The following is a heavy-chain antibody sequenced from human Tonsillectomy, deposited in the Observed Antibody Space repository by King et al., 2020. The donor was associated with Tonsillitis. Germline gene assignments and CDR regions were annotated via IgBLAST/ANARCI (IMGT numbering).Heavy chain of an antibody. D-gene: IGHD1-26*01. J-gene: IGHJ4*02. CDR3: ARDEGGGATSFEFDY. CDR1: GGSISSYY. CDR2: IYYSGST. V-gene: IGHV4-59*01. Sequence: QLQESGPGLVKPSETLSLTCTVSGGSISSYYWSWIRQPPGKGLEWIGYIYYSGSTNYNPSLKSRVTISVDTSKNQFSLKLSSVTAADTAVYYCARDEGGGATSFEFDYWGQGTLVTVSS.